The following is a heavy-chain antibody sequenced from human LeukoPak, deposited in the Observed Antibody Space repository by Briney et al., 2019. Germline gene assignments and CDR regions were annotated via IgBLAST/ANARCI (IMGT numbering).Heavy chain of an antibody. CDR1: GFTFSSYA. Sequence: PGGSLRLSCAASGFTFSSYAMSWVRQAPGKGLEWVSAISGSGGSTYYADSVKGRFTISRDNSKNTLYLQMGSLRAEDMAVYYCARGVERQQLVYFRYWGQGTLVTVSS. D-gene: IGHD6-13*01. J-gene: IGHJ4*02. CDR2: ISGSGGST. CDR3: ARGVERQQLVYFRY. V-gene: IGHV3-23*01.